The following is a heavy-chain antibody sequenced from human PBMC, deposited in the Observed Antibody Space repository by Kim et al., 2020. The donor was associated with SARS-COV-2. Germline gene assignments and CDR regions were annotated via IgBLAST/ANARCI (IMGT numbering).Heavy chain of an antibody. D-gene: IGHD6-19*01. Sequence: GGSLRLSCAASGFTFSSYAMHWVRQAPGKGLEWVAVISYDGSNKYYADSVKGRFTISRDNSKNTLYLQMNSLRAEDTAVYYCARDHTPLYSSGWGLWNWFDPWGQGTLVTVSS. CDR1: GFTFSSYA. CDR2: ISYDGSNK. V-gene: IGHV3-30*04. J-gene: IGHJ5*02. CDR3: ARDHTPLYSSGWGLWNWFDP.